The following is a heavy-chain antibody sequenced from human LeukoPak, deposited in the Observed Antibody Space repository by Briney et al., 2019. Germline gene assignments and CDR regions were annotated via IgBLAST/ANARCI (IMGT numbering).Heavy chain of an antibody. V-gene: IGHV3-23*01. CDR1: GITFSSYD. CDR2: ISDRGKT. Sequence: PGGSLRLSCEASGITFSSYDMSWVRQAPGKGLEWISAISDRGKTDYADSVKGRFTISRDNSKNTLYLQLSSLRAEDTAMYYCATLPAIFGVADSFDIWGQGTFVTVSS. CDR3: ATLPAIFGVADSFDI. J-gene: IGHJ3*02. D-gene: IGHD3-3*01.